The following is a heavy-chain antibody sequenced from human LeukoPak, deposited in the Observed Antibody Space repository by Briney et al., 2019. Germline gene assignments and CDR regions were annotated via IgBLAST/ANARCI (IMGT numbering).Heavy chain of an antibody. CDR2: FDPEDGET. V-gene: IGHV1-24*01. J-gene: IGHJ4*02. Sequence: ASVKVSCKVSGYTLTELSMHWVRQAPGKGLEWMGGFDPEDGETIYAQKFQGRVTMTEDTSTDTAYMELSSLRAEDTAVYFCARYYYDSSGYYYFDYWGQGTLVTVSS. CDR1: GYTLTELS. D-gene: IGHD3-22*01. CDR3: ARYYYDSSGYYYFDY.